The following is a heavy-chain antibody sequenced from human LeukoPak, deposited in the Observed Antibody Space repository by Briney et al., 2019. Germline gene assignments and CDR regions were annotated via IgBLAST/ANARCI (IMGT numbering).Heavy chain of an antibody. D-gene: IGHD6-13*01. J-gene: IGHJ1*01. V-gene: IGHV3-23*01. CDR1: GFTFSSYA. CDR2: ISGSGGST. Sequence: GGSLRLSCAASGFTFSSYAMSWVRQAPGKGLEWVSAISGSGGSTYYADSVKGRFTISRDNSKNTLYLQMNSLRAEDTAVYYCARGGGIAAAARYFQHWGQGTLVTVSS. CDR3: ARGGGIAAAARYFQH.